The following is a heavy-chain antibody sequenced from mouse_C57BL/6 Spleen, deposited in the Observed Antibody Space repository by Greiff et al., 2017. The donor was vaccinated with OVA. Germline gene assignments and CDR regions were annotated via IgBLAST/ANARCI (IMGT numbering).Heavy chain of an antibody. CDR3: ARDRKSWYFDV. D-gene: IGHD6-2*01. V-gene: IGHV5-4*01. CDR1: GFTFSSYA. J-gene: IGHJ1*03. CDR2: ISDGGSYT. Sequence: EVKLMESGGGLVKPGGSLKLSCAASGFTFSSYAMSWVRQTPEKRLEWVATISDGGSYTYYPDNVKGRFTISRDNAKNNLYLQMSHLKSEDTAMYYCARDRKSWYFDVWGTGTTVTVSS.